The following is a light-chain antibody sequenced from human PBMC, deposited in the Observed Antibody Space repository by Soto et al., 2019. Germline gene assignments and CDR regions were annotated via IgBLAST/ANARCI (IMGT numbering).Light chain of an antibody. J-gene: IGKJ2*02. Sequence: EVVVTQSPATLSVSPGESVTLSCRASQSVSTNLAGYQQKPGQAPRLLLFGASTRATGVPARFSCNGSETEFTLIITSLQSEDFADYYCQLYNNWPPCTFGQGTKLEVK. CDR1: QSVSTN. V-gene: IGKV3-15*01. CDR2: GAS. CDR3: QLYNNWPPCT.